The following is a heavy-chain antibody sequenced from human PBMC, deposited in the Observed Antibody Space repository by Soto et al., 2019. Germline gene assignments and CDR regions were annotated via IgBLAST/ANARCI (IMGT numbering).Heavy chain of an antibody. CDR1: GFTFSNYA. CDR2: ISYDGSNK. J-gene: IGHJ4*02. CDR3: GRCSSTSCHLGSDY. D-gene: IGHD2-2*01. V-gene: IGHV3-30-3*01. Sequence: QVQLVESGGGVVQPGTSPRLSCAASGFTFSNYAMNWVRQAPGKGLEWVALISYDGSNKYYADSVKGRFTISRDNSKNTLYLQMNSLRDADTVFYYCGRCSSTSCHLGSDYWGQGTLVTVSS.